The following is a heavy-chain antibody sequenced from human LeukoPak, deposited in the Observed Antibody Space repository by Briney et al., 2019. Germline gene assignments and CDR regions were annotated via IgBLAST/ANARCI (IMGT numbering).Heavy chain of an antibody. CDR3: ARANFLYCSSSTCLFDY. CDR2: INPNDGDS. Sequence: ASVKVSCKASGYTFTDYYMHWVRQAPGQGFEWMGWINPNDGDSNYAQKFQGRVTMTRDTSISTAHMEVSRLRSDDTAVYYCARANFLYCSSSTCLFDYWGQGTLVTVSS. V-gene: IGHV1-2*02. J-gene: IGHJ4*02. CDR1: GYTFTDYY. D-gene: IGHD2-2*01.